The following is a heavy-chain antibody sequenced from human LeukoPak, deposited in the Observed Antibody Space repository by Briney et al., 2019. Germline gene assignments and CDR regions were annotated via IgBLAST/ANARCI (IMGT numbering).Heavy chain of an antibody. D-gene: IGHD2-15*01. CDR2: IYYSGST. V-gene: IGHV4-31*03. CDR3: ARGIHDVVVVAAGYFDL. J-gene: IGHJ2*01. CDR1: GGSISSGGYY. Sequence: PSQTLSLTCTVSGGSISSGGYYWSWIRQHPVKGLEWFGHIYYSGSTYYNPSIKSRVTISVDTSKNQFSLKLSSVTAADTAVYYCARGIHDVVVVAAGYFDLWGRGTLVTVSS.